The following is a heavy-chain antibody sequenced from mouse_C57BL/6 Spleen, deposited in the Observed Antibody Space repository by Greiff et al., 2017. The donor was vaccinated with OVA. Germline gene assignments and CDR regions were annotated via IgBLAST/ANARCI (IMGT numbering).Heavy chain of an antibody. J-gene: IGHJ2*01. CDR1: GYAFSSSW. Sequence: VQGVESGPELVKPGASVKISCKASGYAFSSSWMNWVKQRPGKGLEWIGRIYPGDGDTNYNGKFKGKATLTAAPSSSTSYMHLSSLTSEDSAVYFCARGAITTVVDFDYWGQGTTLTVSS. D-gene: IGHD1-1*01. V-gene: IGHV1-82*01. CDR2: IYPGDGDT. CDR3: ARGAITTVVDFDY.